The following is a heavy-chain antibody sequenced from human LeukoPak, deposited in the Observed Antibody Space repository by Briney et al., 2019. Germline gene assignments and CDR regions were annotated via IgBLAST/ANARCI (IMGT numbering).Heavy chain of an antibody. CDR1: GGSISSSNW. Sequence: PSETLSLTCAVSGGSISSSNWWSWVRQPPGKGLEWIGEIYHSGSTNYNPSLKSRVTISVDKSKNQFSLKLSSVTAADTAVYYCAGDRDSSGWHFDYWGQGTLVTVSS. J-gene: IGHJ4*02. V-gene: IGHV4-4*02. D-gene: IGHD6-19*01. CDR3: AGDRDSSGWHFDY. CDR2: IYHSGST.